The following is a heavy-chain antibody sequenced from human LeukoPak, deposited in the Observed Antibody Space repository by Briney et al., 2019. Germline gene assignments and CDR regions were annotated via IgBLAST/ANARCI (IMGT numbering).Heavy chain of an antibody. J-gene: IGHJ3*02. D-gene: IGHD3-22*01. CDR3: ARAPDGYEAFDI. CDR1: GFIVCINY. V-gene: IGHV3-66*01. CDR2: IYSGGRT. Sequence: PGGSLRLSCAVSGFIVCINYMTWVRQAPGQGLEWVSVIYSGGRTYYADSVKGRFTTSRDNSKNTLDLQMNSLRAEDTAVYYCARAPDGYEAFDIWGQGTMVTVSS.